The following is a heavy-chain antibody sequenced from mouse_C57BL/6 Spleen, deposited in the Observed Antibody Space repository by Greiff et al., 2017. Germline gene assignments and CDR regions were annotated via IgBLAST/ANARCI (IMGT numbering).Heavy chain of an antibody. D-gene: IGHD2-12*01. CDR3: AIELALYDGYCFDY. CDR2: IDPSDSDT. J-gene: IGHJ2*01. CDR1: GYTFTSYW. Sequence: VQLQQPGAELVRPGSSVKLSCKASGYTFTSYWMHWVKQRPIQGLEWIGNIDPSDSDTHYNQKFKDKATLTVDKSSSTAYMQRSSLTSDGSAVDYSAIELALYDGYCFDYWGQGSTLTVSS. V-gene: IGHV1-52*01.